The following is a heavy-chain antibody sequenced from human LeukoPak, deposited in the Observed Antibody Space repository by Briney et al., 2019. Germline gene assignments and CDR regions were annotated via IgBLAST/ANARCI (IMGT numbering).Heavy chain of an antibody. CDR3: ARLSLVGATDFDY. D-gene: IGHD1-26*01. CDR2: VYYSGNT. CDR1: GASITSGSYY. J-gene: IGHJ4*02. V-gene: IGHV4-39*01. Sequence: SETLSLTCPVSGASITSGSYYWGWIRQPPGKGLAGIWSVYYSGNTYYNSSLKSRVTISVDLSKNRFSLKLNSVTAADTAVYYCARLSLVGATDFDYWGQGTLVTVSS.